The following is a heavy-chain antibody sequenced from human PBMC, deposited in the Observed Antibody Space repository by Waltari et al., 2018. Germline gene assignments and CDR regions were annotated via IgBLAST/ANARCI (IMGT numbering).Heavy chain of an antibody. Sequence: QVQLVQSGAEVKKPGASVKVSCKASGYTFTSYYMHWVRQAPGQGLEWMEIINPNGGSTSYAQKFQGRVTMNSDTSTSTVYMGLSSLRSEDAAVYYCARDVCGGDCNDAFDIWGQETMVTVSS. D-gene: IGHD2-21*01. CDR3: ARDVCGGDCNDAFDI. CDR2: INPNGGST. V-gene: IGHV1-46*01. CDR1: GYTFTSYY. J-gene: IGHJ3*02.